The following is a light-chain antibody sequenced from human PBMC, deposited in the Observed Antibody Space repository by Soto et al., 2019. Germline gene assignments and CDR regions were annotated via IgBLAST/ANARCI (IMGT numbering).Light chain of an antibody. CDR2: GAS. CDR3: QQSSSTPST. J-gene: IGKJ2*02. CDR1: QSITNY. Sequence: DIQMTQSPSSLSASLGDRVTITCRASQSITNYLNWYQQKPGKAPKLLIYGASSVHSGVPSRFSGSGSGTDFTLTISSLQPEDFATYYCQQSSSTPSTFGQGTTLEIK. V-gene: IGKV1-39*01.